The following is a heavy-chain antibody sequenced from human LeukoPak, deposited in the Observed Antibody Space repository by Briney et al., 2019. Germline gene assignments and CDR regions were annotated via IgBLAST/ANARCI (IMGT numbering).Heavy chain of an antibody. J-gene: IGHJ5*02. CDR1: GGSFSGYY. Sequence: SETLSLTCAVYGGSFSGYYWSWIRQPPGKGLEWIGEINHSGSTYYNPSLKSRVTISVDTSKNQFSLKLSSVTAADTAVYYCARDRGDYYDSSGPFDPWGQGTLVTVSS. CDR3: ARDRGDYYDSSGPFDP. CDR2: INHSGST. D-gene: IGHD3-22*01. V-gene: IGHV4-34*01.